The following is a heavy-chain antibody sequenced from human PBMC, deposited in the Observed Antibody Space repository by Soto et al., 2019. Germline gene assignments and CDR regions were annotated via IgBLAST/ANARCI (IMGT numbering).Heavy chain of an antibody. Sequence: GGSLRLSCAASGFTFSSYAMSWVRQAPGKGLEWVSAISGSGGSTYYADSVKGRFTISRDNSKNTLYLQMNSLRAEDTAVYYCAKGYNWNLGYYYYMDVWGKGTTVTVSS. D-gene: IGHD1-7*01. CDR1: GFTFSSYA. J-gene: IGHJ6*03. CDR2: ISGSGGST. CDR3: AKGYNWNLGYYYYMDV. V-gene: IGHV3-23*01.